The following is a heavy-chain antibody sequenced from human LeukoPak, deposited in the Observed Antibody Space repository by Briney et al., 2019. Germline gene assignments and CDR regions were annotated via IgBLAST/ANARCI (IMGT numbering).Heavy chain of an antibody. D-gene: IGHD2-8*01. V-gene: IGHV3-74*01. Sequence: GGSPRLSCAASGFTFSHYLMHWVRQAPGKGLVWVSRINSDESNTSSYADSVKGRFIISRDNAKNTLYLQMNSLRAEDTAVYFCGRGGNGIDIWGQGTTVIVSS. CDR3: GRGGNGIDI. J-gene: IGHJ3*02. CDR1: GFTFSHYL. CDR2: INSDESNT.